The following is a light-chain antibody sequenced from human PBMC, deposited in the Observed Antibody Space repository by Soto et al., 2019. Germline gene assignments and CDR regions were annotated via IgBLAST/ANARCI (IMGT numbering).Light chain of an antibody. Sequence: DIQMTQSPSSLSASVGDRVTITCQASQDIKNYLNWYQQKSGKAPNLLIYGVSRLQGGVPSRFSGSGSGTDFTLSISSLQPEDFATYYCQQSYTAPSITFGQGTRLEN. J-gene: IGKJ5*01. CDR1: QDIKNY. V-gene: IGKV1-39*01. CDR3: QQSYTAPSIT. CDR2: GVS.